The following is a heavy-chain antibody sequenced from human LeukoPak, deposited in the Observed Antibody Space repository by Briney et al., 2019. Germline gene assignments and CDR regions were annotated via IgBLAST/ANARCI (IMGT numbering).Heavy chain of an antibody. D-gene: IGHD3-10*01. V-gene: IGHV3-21*01. CDR1: GFTFSRYN. J-gene: IGHJ4*02. CDR3: ARDGITMRILEY. Sequence: SGGSLRLSCATSGFTFSRYNMNWVRQAPGKGLDWVSSITSSSIYKYYADSMKGRFTISRDNAKNSLYLQMDSLRAEDTAVYYCARDGITMRILEYWGQGTLVTVSS. CDR2: ITSSSIYK.